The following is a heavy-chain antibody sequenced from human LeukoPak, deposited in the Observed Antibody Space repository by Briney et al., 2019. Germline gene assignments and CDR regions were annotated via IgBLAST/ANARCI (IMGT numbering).Heavy chain of an antibody. CDR2: ISYDGSNK. CDR3: ARDLSSSSVEPLFDY. V-gene: IGHV3-30-3*01. Sequence: GGSLRLSCAASGFTLSSYAMHWVRQAPGKGLEWVAVISYDGSNKYYADSVKGRFTISRDNSKNTLYLQMNSLRAEDTAVYYCARDLSSSSVEPLFDYWGQGTLVTVSS. J-gene: IGHJ4*02. CDR1: GFTLSSYA. D-gene: IGHD6-6*01.